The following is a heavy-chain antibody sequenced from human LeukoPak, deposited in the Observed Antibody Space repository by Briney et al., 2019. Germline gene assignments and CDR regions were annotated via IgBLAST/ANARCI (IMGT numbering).Heavy chain of an antibody. CDR3: ASRDKGYYFGMDV. V-gene: IGHV3-66*01. D-gene: IGHD5-24*01. CDR2: ISGGGAT. CDR1: GFTVSNIY. J-gene: IGHJ6*02. Sequence: GGSLRLSCAASGFTVSNIYMSWVRQAPGKGLEWNSIISGGGATYYADSVKGRFIISRDNSKNTLSLQMNSLRVEDTAVYYCASRDKGYYFGMDVWGQGTTVTVSS.